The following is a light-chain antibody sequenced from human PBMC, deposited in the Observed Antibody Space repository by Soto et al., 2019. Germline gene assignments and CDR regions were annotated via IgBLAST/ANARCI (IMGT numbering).Light chain of an antibody. CDR3: SSYTGSSTVV. J-gene: IGLJ2*01. V-gene: IGLV2-14*01. Sequence: QSVLNQPASVSGSPGQSITISCTGTNSDVGGYNYVSWYQQNPGKAPKLMIYDVSNRPSGVSNRFSGSKSGNTASLTISGLQAEDEADYYCSSYTGSSTVVFGGGTKLTVL. CDR2: DVS. CDR1: NSDVGGYNY.